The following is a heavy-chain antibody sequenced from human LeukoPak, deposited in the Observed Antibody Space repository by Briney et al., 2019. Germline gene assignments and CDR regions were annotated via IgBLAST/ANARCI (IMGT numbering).Heavy chain of an antibody. CDR2: VIPIFGTA. D-gene: IGHD2/OR15-2a*01. CDR1: GGTFSSYA. Sequence: ASVKVSCKASGGTFSSYAISWVLQAPGQGLEWMGGVIPIFGTANYAQKLQGRVTITTDESTSTAYMELSSLRSEDTAVYYCAAIVLADAFDSWGQGTMVTVSS. V-gene: IGHV1-69*05. J-gene: IGHJ3*02. CDR3: AAIVLADAFDS.